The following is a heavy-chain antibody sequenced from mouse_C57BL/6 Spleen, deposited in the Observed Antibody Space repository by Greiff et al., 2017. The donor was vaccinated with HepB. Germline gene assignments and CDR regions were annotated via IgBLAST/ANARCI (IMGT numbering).Heavy chain of an antibody. CDR1: GYTFTSYW. D-gene: IGHD4-1*01. CDR2: IDPSDSYT. Sequence: VQLQQSGAELVMPGASVKLSCKASGYTFTSYWMHWVKQRPGQGLEWIGEIDPSDSYTNYNQKFKGKSTLTVDKSSSTAYMQLSSLTSEDSAVYYCARRGTGDDYWGQGTTLTVSS. J-gene: IGHJ2*01. CDR3: ARRGTGDDY. V-gene: IGHV1-69*01.